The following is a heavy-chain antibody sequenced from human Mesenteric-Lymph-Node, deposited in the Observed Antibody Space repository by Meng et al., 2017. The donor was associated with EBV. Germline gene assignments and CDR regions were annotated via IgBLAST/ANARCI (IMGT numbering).Heavy chain of an antibody. D-gene: IGHD3-10*01. CDR1: GASISSDNW. CDR3: ARFQRFGDFD. V-gene: IGHV4-4*02. Sequence: QGHLQEAGPGLVKPSGTLSLTCAVSGASISSDNWWSWVRQPPGKGLEWIGEIYHSGSTNYNPSLKSRVTISVDKSKRQFSLKLTSVTAADTAVYHCARFQRFGDFDWGQGTLVTVSS. J-gene: IGHJ4*02. CDR2: IYHSGST.